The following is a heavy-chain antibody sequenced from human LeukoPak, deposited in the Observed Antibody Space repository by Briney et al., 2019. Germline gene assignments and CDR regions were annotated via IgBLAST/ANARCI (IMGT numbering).Heavy chain of an antibody. CDR1: GFTFSNYW. J-gene: IGHJ3*02. Sequence: GRSLRLSCVASGFTFSNYWIHCVRQAPGKGLVWVSRINSDGTSTIYADSVKGRFAISRDKAKNTLYLQMNSLRAEDTAVYYCGRGNGVNRRAFDIWGQGTRVTVSS. D-gene: IGHD4-23*01. CDR2: INSDGTST. V-gene: IGHV3-74*01. CDR3: GRGNGVNRRAFDI.